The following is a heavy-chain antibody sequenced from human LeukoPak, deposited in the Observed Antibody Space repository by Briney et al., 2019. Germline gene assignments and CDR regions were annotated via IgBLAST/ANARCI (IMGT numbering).Heavy chain of an antibody. J-gene: IGHJ4*02. Sequence: SETLSLTCAVSGYSISSGYQWAWIRQPPGKGLEWLGSIHYSGTTYYKASLKSRVTISVDTSQNQFSLKLTSVTAADTALYYCARKGRSSSFDYWGQGTLITVSS. V-gene: IGHV4-38-2*01. D-gene: IGHD6-13*01. CDR3: ARKGRSSSFDY. CDR1: GYSISSGYQ. CDR2: IHYSGTT.